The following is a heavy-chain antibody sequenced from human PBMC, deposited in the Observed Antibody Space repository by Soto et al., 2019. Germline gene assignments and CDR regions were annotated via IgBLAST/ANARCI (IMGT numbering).Heavy chain of an antibody. CDR3: ARALMATTDFDY. J-gene: IGHJ4*02. V-gene: IGHV1-46*01. CDR2: INPSGGST. CDR1: GYTFTSYY. Sequence: QVQLVQSGAEVKKPGASVKVSCKASGYTFTSYYMHWVRQAPGQGLEWMGIINPSGGSTSYAQKFQGRDTMTRDTSTSTVYMELSSLRSEDTAVYYCARALMATTDFDYWGQGTLVTVSS. D-gene: IGHD5-12*01.